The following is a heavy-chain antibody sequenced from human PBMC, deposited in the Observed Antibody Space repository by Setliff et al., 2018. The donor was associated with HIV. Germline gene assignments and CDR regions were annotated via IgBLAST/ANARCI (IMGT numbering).Heavy chain of an antibody. Sequence: SETLSLTCTVSGGSFTTYYWSWLRQPPGKGLEWIGSIYFTGSSDNNPSLKSRVTLSVDTSKHQFSLKLSSVTAADTAVYYCARLDSDNPSSSYWFFDLWGRGALVTVSS. CDR1: GGSFTTYY. D-gene: IGHD5-18*01. CDR3: ARLDSDNPSSSYWFFDL. J-gene: IGHJ2*01. V-gene: IGHV4-59*01. CDR2: IYFTGSS.